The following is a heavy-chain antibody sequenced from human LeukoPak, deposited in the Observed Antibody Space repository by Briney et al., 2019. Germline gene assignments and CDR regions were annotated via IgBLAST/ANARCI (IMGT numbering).Heavy chain of an antibody. V-gene: IGHV3-7*01. Sequence: GGSLRLSCAASGFTFSSYWMSWVRQAPGKGLEWVANIKQDGSEKYCVDSVKGRFTISRDNAKNSLYLQMNSLRAEDTAVYYCARALRSHDFWSGYYKAESFDYWGQGTLVTVSS. CDR2: IKQDGSEK. D-gene: IGHD3-3*01. CDR1: GFTFSSYW. CDR3: ARALRSHDFWSGYYKAESFDY. J-gene: IGHJ4*02.